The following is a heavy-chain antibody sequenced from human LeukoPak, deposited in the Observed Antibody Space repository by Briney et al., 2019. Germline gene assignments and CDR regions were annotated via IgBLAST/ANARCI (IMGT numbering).Heavy chain of an antibody. CDR2: MNPNSGNT. J-gene: IGHJ4*02. V-gene: IGHV1-8*01. Sequence: ASVKVSCKASGYTFTSYDINWVRQATGQGLEWMGWMNPNSGNTGYAQKFQGRVTMTRNTSISTAYMELSSLRSGDTAVYYCARGDGPGQDFDYWGQGTLVTVSS. CDR3: ARGDGPGQDFDY. CDR1: GYTFTSYD. D-gene: IGHD1-14*01.